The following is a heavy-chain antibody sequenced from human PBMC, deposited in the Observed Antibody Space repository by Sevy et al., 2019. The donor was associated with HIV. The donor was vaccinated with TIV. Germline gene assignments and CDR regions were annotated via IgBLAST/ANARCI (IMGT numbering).Heavy chain of an antibody. CDR2: IYDTGDT. CDR1: GASMSGYD. J-gene: IGHJ4*02. Sequence: SETLSLTCTLSGASMSGYDWSWIRQPPGKGLEWIGYIYDTGDTNFNPSLKRRVTISQATSKTQFPLSLSSVNTEDTAVYYCERGRSNFRYWSQGTLVTVSS. V-gene: IGHV4-59*13. CDR3: ERGRSNFRY. D-gene: IGHD1-1*01.